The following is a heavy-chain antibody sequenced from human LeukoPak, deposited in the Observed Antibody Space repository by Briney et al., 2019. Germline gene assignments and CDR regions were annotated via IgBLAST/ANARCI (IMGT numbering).Heavy chain of an antibody. V-gene: IGHV3-21*01. Sequence: GGSLRLSCAASGFALKNYGMSWVRQARGKGLEWVSTFSGRSDTTHYADSVKGRFTISRDNAKNSLYLQMNSLRAEDTAVYYCARKIAAAGFYGMDVWGQGTTVTVSS. J-gene: IGHJ6*02. CDR1: GFALKNYG. CDR2: FSGRSDTT. D-gene: IGHD6-13*01. CDR3: ARKIAAAGFYGMDV.